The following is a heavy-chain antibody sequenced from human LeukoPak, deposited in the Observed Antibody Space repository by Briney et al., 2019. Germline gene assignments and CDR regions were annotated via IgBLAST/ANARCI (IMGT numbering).Heavy chain of an antibody. CDR3: AKHKESYGDSCFDDY. CDR2: ISGSDYRT. D-gene: IGHD4-17*01. V-gene: IGHV3-23*01. CDR1: GFTFSSYA. J-gene: IGHJ4*02. Sequence: GGSLRLSCAASGFTFSSYAMSWVRQAPGKGLEWVSVISGSDYRTNYADSVKGRFTISRDNFKNTLYLQMNSLRAEDTAVYYCAKHKESYGDSCFDDYWGQGTLVTVSS.